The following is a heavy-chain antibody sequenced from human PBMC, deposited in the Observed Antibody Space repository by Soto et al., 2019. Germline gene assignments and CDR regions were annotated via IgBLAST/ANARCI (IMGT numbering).Heavy chain of an antibody. CDR2: IYYSGST. V-gene: IGHV4-39*01. CDR3: ARLSPAGTIDY. CDR1: GGSISSSSYY. J-gene: IGHJ4*02. D-gene: IGHD6-19*01. Sequence: QLQLQESGPGLVKPSETLSLTCTVSGGSISSSSYYWGWIRQPPGKGLEWIGSIYYSGSTYYNPSLKSRVTITGDTSKTTFSLKLSSVPAAGTAVYYCARLSPAGTIDYWGQGTLVTVSS.